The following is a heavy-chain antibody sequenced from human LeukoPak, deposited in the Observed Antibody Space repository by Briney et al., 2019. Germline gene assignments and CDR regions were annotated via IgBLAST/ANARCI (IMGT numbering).Heavy chain of an antibody. CDR3: ARTKSGVVVVPGAGHWFDP. CDR1: GYNFANYW. D-gene: IGHD2-2*01. CDR2: IYPGDSDT. J-gene: IGHJ5*02. V-gene: IGHV5-51*01. Sequence: GESLKISCKASGYNFANYWIGWVRQMPGKGLEWMGLIYPGDSDTKYSPSFQGQVTISADKSIGTAYLQWSSLKASDTAIYYCARTKSGVVVVPGAGHWFDPWGQGTLVTVSS.